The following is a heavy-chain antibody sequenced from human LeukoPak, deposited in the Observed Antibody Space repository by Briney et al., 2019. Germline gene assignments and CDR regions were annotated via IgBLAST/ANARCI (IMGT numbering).Heavy chain of an antibody. CDR3: VRHYGTLWYYYYMDV. CDR2: IYYSGST. V-gene: IGHV4-59*01. D-gene: IGHD3-10*01. Sequence: PSETLSLTCTVSGGSISSYYWSWIRHPPGKGLEWIGYIYYSGSTNYNPSLKSRVTISVDTSKNQFSLKLSSVTAADTAVHYCVRHYGTLWYYYYMDVWGKGTTVTVSS. J-gene: IGHJ6*03. CDR1: GGSISSYY.